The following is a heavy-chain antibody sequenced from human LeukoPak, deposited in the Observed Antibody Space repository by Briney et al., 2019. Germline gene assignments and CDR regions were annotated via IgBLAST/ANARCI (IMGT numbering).Heavy chain of an antibody. Sequence: SGKVSCKASGVTFSSYAISWVRQAPGQGLEWMGRIIPIFGTANYTQKFQGRVTITTDESTSTAYMELSSLRSEDTAVYYCARGDDYSNYVLGYWGQGTLVSVSS. V-gene: IGHV1-69*05. J-gene: IGHJ4*02. CDR2: IIPIFGTA. CDR1: GVTFSSYA. D-gene: IGHD4-11*01. CDR3: ARGDDYSNYVLGY.